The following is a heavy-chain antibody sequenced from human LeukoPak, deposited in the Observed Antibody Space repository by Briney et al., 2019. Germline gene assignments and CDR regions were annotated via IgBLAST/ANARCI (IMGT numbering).Heavy chain of an antibody. CDR1: GGSISSGSYY. CDR2: IYYSGST. CDR3: ARAQGNTNFDY. J-gene: IGHJ4*02. D-gene: IGHD2-2*01. Sequence: PSQTLSLTCTVSGGSISSGSYYWSWIRQPPGKGLEWIGSIYYSGSTYYNPSLKSRVTISVDTSKNQFSLKLSSVTAADTAVYYCARAQGNTNFDYWGQGTLVTVSS. V-gene: IGHV4-39*01.